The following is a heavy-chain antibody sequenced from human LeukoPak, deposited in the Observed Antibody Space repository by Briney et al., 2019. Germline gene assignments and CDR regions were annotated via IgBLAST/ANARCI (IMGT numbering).Heavy chain of an antibody. CDR3: ARVGSYPYYFDY. J-gene: IGHJ4*02. CDR1: GGSISSYY. Sequence: SETLSLTCTVSGGSISSYYWSWIRQPPGKGLEWIGYIYYSGSTNYNPSLKSRVTISVDTSKNQFSLKLSSVTAADTAVYYCARVGSYPYYFDYWGQGTLVTVSS. D-gene: IGHD1-26*01. CDR2: IYYSGST. V-gene: IGHV4-59*01.